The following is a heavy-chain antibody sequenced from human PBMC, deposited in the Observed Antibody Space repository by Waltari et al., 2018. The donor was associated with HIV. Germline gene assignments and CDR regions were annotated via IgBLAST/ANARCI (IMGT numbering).Heavy chain of an antibody. CDR2: IYYSGIA. CDR1: VASTSSSSYY. CDR3: ARVRFHSFYYFDS. D-gene: IGHD3-16*01. J-gene: IGHJ4*02. Sequence: QLHLQELGPGLVQPSETLYLTSSATVASTSSSSYYWAWIRPPPGKALEWIWAIYYSGIAYYNPSVKSRDSASLDASKSELSLKLTAVTATDTALYYCARVRFHSFYYFDSWGPGILFTVSS. V-gene: IGHV4-39*01.